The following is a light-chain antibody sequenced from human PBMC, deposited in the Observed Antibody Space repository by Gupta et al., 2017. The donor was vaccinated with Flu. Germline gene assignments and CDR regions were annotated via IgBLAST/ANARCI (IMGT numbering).Light chain of an antibody. CDR3: ASWEDTLRGLYV. CDR1: TSNIGRNS. CDR2: TDN. J-gene: IGLJ1*01. Sequence: QSVLTQPPSASGAPGQRVTISCSGDTSNIGRNSVDWYQQLPGAAPKLLSCTDNVRPSGVPDRFSGSKSGTAAYLGITGLQSEDEGDYDGASWEDTLRGLYVFGSGTAVTVL. V-gene: IGLV1-44*01.